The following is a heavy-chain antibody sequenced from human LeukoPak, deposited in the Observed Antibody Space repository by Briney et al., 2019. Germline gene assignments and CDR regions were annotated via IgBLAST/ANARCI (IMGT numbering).Heavy chain of an antibody. CDR2: IKQDGSAK. CDR1: GFTFSNYW. CDR3: ARDQRGTAASTSDY. Sequence: GGSLRLSCAASGFTFSNYWMSWVRQAPGKGLEWVANIKQDGSAKYYVVSVKGRFTISRDNAKNSLYLQMNSLRAEDTAVYYCARDQRGTAASTSDYWGQGALVTVSS. V-gene: IGHV3-7*01. D-gene: IGHD6-13*01. J-gene: IGHJ4*02.